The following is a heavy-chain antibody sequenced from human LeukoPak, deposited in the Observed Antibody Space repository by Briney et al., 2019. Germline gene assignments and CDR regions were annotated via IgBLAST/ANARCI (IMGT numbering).Heavy chain of an antibody. CDR2: IYYSGST. CDR3: ARVVGVATIYGRYFDY. CDR1: GGSISGRNYY. Sequence: SETLSLTCTVSGGSISGRNYYWDWIRQHPGKGLEWIGYIYYSGSTYYNPSLKSRVTISVDTSKNQFSLKLSPVTAADTAVYYCARVVGVATIYGRYFDYWGQGTLVTVSS. V-gene: IGHV4-31*03. J-gene: IGHJ4*02. D-gene: IGHD5-12*01.